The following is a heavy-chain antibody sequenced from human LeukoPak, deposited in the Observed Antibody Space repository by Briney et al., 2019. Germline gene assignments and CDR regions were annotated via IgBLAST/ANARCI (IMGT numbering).Heavy chain of an antibody. J-gene: IGHJ6*03. CDR3: ASCTSHCYTDYYYYMDV. D-gene: IGHD2-2*02. V-gene: IGHV1-58*02. CDR1: GFTFTSSA. Sequence: SVKVSCKASGFTFTSSAMQGVRQARGQRLEGIGWIVVGSGNTNYAQKSQERVTITRDTSTSTAYMELSSLRSENAAVYYCASCTSHCYTDYYYYMDVWGKGSTVTVSS. CDR2: IVVGSGNT.